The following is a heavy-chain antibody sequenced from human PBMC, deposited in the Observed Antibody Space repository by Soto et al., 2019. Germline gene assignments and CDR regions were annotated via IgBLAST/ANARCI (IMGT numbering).Heavy chain of an antibody. CDR2: ISGSGGST. CDR1: GFTFSSYA. Sequence: EVPLLESGGGLVQPGGSLRLSCAASGFTFSSYAMRWVRQAPVKGLEWVSAISGSGGSTYYADSVKGRFTISRDNAKDTLYRQMNSQRAEDTAVYYCERRGSGSYYDYWGQGTLVTVSS. D-gene: IGHD1-26*01. CDR3: ERRGSGSYYDY. J-gene: IGHJ4*02. V-gene: IGHV3-23*01.